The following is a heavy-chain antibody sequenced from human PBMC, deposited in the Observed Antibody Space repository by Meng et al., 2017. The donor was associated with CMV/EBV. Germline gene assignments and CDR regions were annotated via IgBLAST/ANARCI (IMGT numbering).Heavy chain of an antibody. CDR1: GGSVSSGSYY. J-gene: IGHJ6*02. CDR3: ARDLKYYYDSSGHYGMDV. V-gene: IGHV4-61*01. Sequence: SETLSLTCTVSGGSVSSGSYYWSWIRQPPGKGLEWIGYIYYSGSTNYNPSLKSRVTISVETSKNQFSLKLSSVTAADTAVYYCARDLKYYYDSSGHYGMDVWGQGTTVTVSS. CDR2: IYYSGST. D-gene: IGHD3-22*01.